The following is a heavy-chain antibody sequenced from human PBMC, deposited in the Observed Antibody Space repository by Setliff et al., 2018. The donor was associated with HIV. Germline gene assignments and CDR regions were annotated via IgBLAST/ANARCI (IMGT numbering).Heavy chain of an antibody. V-gene: IGHV4-4*09. J-gene: IGHJ4*02. D-gene: IGHD3-10*01. CDR3: ARAYFGSGIYY. CDR1: GGSISNLY. Sequence: SETLSLTCTVSGGSISNLYWSWVRQPPGKGLEWIGYIYSSGSTNYNPSLKSRVTISVDTSKNQFSLKLYSVTAADTAVYYCARAYFGSGIYYWGQGTLVTVSS. CDR2: IYSSGST.